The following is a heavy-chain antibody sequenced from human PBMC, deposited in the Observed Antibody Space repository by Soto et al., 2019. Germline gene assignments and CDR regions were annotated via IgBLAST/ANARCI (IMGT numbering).Heavy chain of an antibody. CDR1: GGTFSSYA. Sequence: QVQLVQSGAEVKKPGSSVKVSCKASGGTFSSYAISWVRQAPGQGLEWMGGIIPIFGTANYAQKFQGRVTITADESTSTAYMELSCLRSEDTAVYYCARDLRVTVAGLGWFDPWGQGTLVTVSS. CDR3: ARDLRVTVAGLGWFDP. CDR2: IIPIFGTA. V-gene: IGHV1-69*01. J-gene: IGHJ5*02. D-gene: IGHD6-19*01.